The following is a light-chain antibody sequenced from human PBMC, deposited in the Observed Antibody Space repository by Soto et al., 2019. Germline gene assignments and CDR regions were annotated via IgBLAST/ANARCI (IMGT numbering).Light chain of an antibody. CDR2: DVS. J-gene: IGLJ2*01. V-gene: IGLV2-14*01. Sequence: QSALTQPTSVSGSPGQSITISCTGTSSDVGGYNYVSWYQQHPGKAPNLIIFDVSNRPSGVSNRFSGSKSGNSASLTISGLQAEDEADYYYSSYTRSNTPVVFGGGTKLTVL. CDR3: SSYTRSNTPVV. CDR1: SSDVGGYNY.